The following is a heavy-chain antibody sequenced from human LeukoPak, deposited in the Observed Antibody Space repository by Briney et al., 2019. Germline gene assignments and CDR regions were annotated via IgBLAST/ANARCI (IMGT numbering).Heavy chain of an antibody. J-gene: IGHJ3*02. D-gene: IGHD2-2*01. CDR1: GGSISSYY. V-gene: IGHV4-59*01. Sequence: PSETLSLTCTVSGGSISSYYWSWIRQPPGKGLEWIWYIYYSGSTSYNPSLKSRVTISVDTSKNQFSLKLSSVTAADTAVYYCARVGGGYCSSTSCSSDAFDIWGQGTMVTVSS. CDR3: ARVGGGYCSSTSCSSDAFDI. CDR2: IYYSGST.